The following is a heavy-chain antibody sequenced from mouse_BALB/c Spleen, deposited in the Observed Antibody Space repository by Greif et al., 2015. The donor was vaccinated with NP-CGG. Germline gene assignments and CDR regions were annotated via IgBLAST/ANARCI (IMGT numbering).Heavy chain of an antibody. CDR3: ARSEGGDYYGSIHY. CDR1: GYAFSSYW. V-gene: IGHV1-80*01. J-gene: IGHJ4*01. Sequence: QVQLQQSGAELVRPGSSVKISCKASGYAFSSYWMNWVKQRPGQGLEWIGQIYPGDGDTNYNGKFKGKATLTADKSSSTAYMQLSSLASEDSAVYCCARSEGGDYYGSIHYWGQGTSVTVSS. D-gene: IGHD1-1*01. CDR2: IYPGDGDT.